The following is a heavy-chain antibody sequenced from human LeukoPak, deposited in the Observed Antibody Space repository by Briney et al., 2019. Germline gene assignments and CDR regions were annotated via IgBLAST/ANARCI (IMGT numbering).Heavy chain of an antibody. D-gene: IGHD6-19*01. CDR2: ISKDGGDS. CDR3: AKDEMAVAIFDY. V-gene: IGHV3-23*01. CDR1: GGSISSGDYY. J-gene: IGHJ4*02. Sequence: ETLSLTCTVSGGSISSGDYYWSWIRQHPGKGPEWVSAISKDGGDSYYADPVKGRFAISRDNSKNMLYLQMNSLRAEDTAVYYCAKDEMAVAIFDYWGQGTLVTVSS.